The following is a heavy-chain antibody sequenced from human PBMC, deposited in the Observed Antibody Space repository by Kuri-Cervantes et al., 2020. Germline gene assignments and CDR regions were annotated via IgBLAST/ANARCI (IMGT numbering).Heavy chain of an antibody. CDR3: AKDNTFYYIDY. V-gene: IGHV3-23*01. Sequence: GGSLRLSCAVSGFTFSIYAMTWVRQAPGKGLEWVSGISGSGGSTFYADSVKGRFTISRDTSKDTLYLQMNSLVPEDTAIYYCAKDNTFYYIDYWGQGSLVTVSS. CDR2: ISGSGGST. CDR1: GFTFSIYA. J-gene: IGHJ4*02. D-gene: IGHD3-10*01.